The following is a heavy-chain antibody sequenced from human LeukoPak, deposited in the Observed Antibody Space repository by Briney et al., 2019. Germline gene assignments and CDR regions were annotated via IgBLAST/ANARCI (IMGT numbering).Heavy chain of an antibody. CDR3: ARHSTGQEGFDY. D-gene: IGHD2-2*01. V-gene: IGHV4-59*08. J-gene: IGHJ4*02. CDR2: IYYSGST. CDR1: GVSMSSYY. Sequence: SVTLSLTCTVSGVSMSSYYWSWIRQPPGKGLEWIGYIYYSGSTNYNPSLKSRVTISVDTSKNQFSLKLSSVTAADTAVYYCARHSTGQEGFDYWGQGTLVTVSS.